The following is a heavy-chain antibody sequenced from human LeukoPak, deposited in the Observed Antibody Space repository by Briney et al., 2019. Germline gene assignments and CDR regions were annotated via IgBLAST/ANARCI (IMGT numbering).Heavy chain of an antibody. J-gene: IGHJ4*02. V-gene: IGHV4-38-2*02. CDR2: IYHSGST. CDR1: GYSISSGYY. CDR3: ARDEVDFWSGYSYYFDY. Sequence: PSETLSLTCTVSGYSISSGYYWGWIRQPPGKGLEWIGSIYHSGSTYYNPSLKSRVTISVDTSKNQFSLKLSSVTAADTAVYYCARDEVDFWSGYSYYFDYWGQGTLVTVSS. D-gene: IGHD3-3*01.